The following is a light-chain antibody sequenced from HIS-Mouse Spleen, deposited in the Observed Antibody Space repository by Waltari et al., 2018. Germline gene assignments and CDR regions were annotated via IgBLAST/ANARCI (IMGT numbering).Light chain of an antibody. J-gene: IGLJ2*01. V-gene: IGLV3-27*01. CDR2: TDS. CDR1: VLAKKY. Sequence: SYELTQPSSVSVSPGQTARITCSGDVLAKKYARWFQQKPGQAPVLVIYTDSERPSGTPERFSGSSSGTTVTLTISGAQVEDEADYYGYSAADNNVVFGGGTKLTVL. CDR3: YSAADNNVV.